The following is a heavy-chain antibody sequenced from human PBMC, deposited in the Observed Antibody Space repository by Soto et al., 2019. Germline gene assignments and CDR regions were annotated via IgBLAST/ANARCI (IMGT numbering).Heavy chain of an antibody. CDR1: GFTFSSYA. CDR2: ISGSGGST. D-gene: IGHD2-2*01. Sequence: GGSLRLSCAASGFTFSSYAMSWVRQAPGKGLEWVSAISGSGGSTYYADSVKGRFTISRDNSKNTLYLQMNSLRAEDTAVYYCAKGAGIVVVPAAMPVVVWGQGTLVTVSS. CDR3: AKGAGIVVVPAAMPVVV. V-gene: IGHV3-23*01. J-gene: IGHJ4*02.